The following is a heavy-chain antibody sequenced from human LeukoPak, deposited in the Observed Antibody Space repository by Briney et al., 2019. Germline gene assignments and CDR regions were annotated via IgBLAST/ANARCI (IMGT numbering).Heavy chain of an antibody. J-gene: IGHJ5*02. V-gene: IGHV4-39*01. D-gene: IGHD3-22*01. CDR1: GGSISSSSYY. CDR3: ASLSYYDSSGYLRCDP. Sequence: SETLSLTCTVSGGSISSSSYYWGWIRQPPGKGLEWIGSIYYSGSTYYNPSLKSRVTISVDTSKNQFSLKLSSVTAADTAVYYCASLSYYDSSGYLRCDPWGQGTLVTVSS. CDR2: IYYSGST.